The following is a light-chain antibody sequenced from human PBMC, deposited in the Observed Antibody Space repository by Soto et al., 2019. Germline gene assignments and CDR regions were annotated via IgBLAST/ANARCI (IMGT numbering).Light chain of an antibody. J-gene: IGLJ1*01. V-gene: IGLV2-23*01. CDR2: DGS. CDR3: CSYAGSSTWV. Sequence: QSALTQPASVSVSPGQSITISCTGASSDVGKYNLVSWYQQHPGKAPKLVIFDGSKRPSGISNRFSGSKSGNSASLTISGLQTEDEADYYCCSYAGSSTWVFGTGTKGTVL. CDR1: SSDVGKYNL.